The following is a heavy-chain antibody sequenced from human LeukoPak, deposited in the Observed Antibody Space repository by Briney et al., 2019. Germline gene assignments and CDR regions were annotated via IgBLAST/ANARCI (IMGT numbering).Heavy chain of an antibody. CDR2: ISTDSRSI. CDR3: VRDRYDSSGCAFDY. V-gene: IGHV3-48*03. Sequence: GGSLRLSCAASGFTFRSYEINWVRQAPGKGPEWISYISTDSRSIFYADSVKGRFTASRDNARDSAYLQMHSLRAEDTAVYYCVRDRYDSSGCAFDYWGLGTLVTVSS. CDR1: GFTFRSYE. J-gene: IGHJ4*02. D-gene: IGHD3-22*01.